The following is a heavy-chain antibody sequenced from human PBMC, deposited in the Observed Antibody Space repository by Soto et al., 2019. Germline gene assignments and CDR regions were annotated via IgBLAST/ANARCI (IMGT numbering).Heavy chain of an antibody. CDR3: ARPQNDILTDSYTNYFDS. V-gene: IGHV1-18*01. J-gene: IGHJ4*02. Sequence: QVQLVQSGAEVKKPGASVKVSCKASGYTFTNYGLTWVRKAPGQGPEWVGWISAYNGNTHYAQKLQGRVAMTTDTSTSTAYMELRSLSSDDTAVYYCARPQNDILTDSYTNYFDSWGQGTPVTVSS. CDR1: GYTFTNYG. D-gene: IGHD3-9*01. CDR2: ISAYNGNT.